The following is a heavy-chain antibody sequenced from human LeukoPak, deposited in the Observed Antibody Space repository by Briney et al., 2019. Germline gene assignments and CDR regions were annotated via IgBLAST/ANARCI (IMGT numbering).Heavy chain of an antibody. V-gene: IGHV5-51*01. CDR2: IYPGESDT. J-gene: IGHJ4*02. D-gene: IGHD3-10*01. Sequence: GESLKISCKGSGYSFTSYWIGWVRQMPGKGLEWMGIIYPGESDTRYSPSFQGQVTISADKSISTAYLQWSSLKASDTAMYHCARHVGYYGSGSEIDYWGQGTLVTVSS. CDR1: GYSFTSYW. CDR3: ARHVGYYGSGSEIDY.